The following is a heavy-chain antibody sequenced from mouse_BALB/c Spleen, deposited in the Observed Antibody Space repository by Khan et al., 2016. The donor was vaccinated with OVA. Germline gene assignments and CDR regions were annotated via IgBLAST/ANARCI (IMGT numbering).Heavy chain of an antibody. CDR1: GYTFTDYS. CDR2: INTETGEP. Sequence: QIQLVQSGPELKKPGETVKISCKASGYTFTDYSMHWVKQAPGKGLKWMGWINTETGEPTYADDFKGRFAFSLETSASTAYLQINNLKNEATVTYFCGNRLLRGNYYAGDYWGSENSLTVPS. D-gene: IGHD2-3*01. J-gene: IGHJ4*01. CDR3: GNRLLRGNYYAGDY. V-gene: IGHV9-2-1*01.